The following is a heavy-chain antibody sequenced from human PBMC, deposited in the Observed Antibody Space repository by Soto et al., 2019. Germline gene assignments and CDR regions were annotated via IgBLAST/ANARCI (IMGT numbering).Heavy chain of an antibody. V-gene: IGHV4-34*01. CDR1: GGSFSGYY. CDR3: ARRSSGWPYNGMDV. J-gene: IGHJ6*02. Sequence: SETLSLTCAVYGGSFSGYYWSWIRQPPGKGLEWIGELNHSGSTNYNPSLKSRVTISVDTSKNQFSLKLSSVTAADTAVYYCARRSSGWPYNGMDVWGQGTTVTVSS. D-gene: IGHD6-19*01. CDR2: LNHSGST.